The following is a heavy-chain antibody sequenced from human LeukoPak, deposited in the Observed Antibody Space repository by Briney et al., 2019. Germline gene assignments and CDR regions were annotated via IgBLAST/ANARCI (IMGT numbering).Heavy chain of an antibody. D-gene: IGHD7-27*01. CDR1: GFIFRHYA. V-gene: IGHV3-49*04. CDR2: IRSKAFGETA. J-gene: IGHJ4*02. Sequence: GGSLRLSCTGSGFIFRHYAINWVRQAPGEGLEWVGFIRSKAFGETAEYAASVKGRFTISRDDSKSIAYLQMSSLKTEDTAVYYWTRDRGSSTLGDYWGQGTLVTVSS. CDR3: TRDRGSSTLGDY.